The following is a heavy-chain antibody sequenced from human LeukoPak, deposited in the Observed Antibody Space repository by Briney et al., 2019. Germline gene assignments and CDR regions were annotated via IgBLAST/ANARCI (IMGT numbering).Heavy chain of an antibody. J-gene: IGHJ4*02. CDR1: GFTFRNYG. CDR3: ARDTSGYYDY. Sequence: GGSLRLSCEASGFTFRNYGMHWVRQAPGKGLDWVGVIWFDGSNRYYADSVRGRFTISRDNSKNTLYLQVNSVRAEDTAVYYCARDTSGYYDYWGQGALVTVSS. D-gene: IGHD2-15*01. V-gene: IGHV3-33*01. CDR2: IWFDGSNR.